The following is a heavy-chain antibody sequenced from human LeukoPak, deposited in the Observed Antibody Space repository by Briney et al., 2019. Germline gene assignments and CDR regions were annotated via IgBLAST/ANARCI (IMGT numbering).Heavy chain of an antibody. CDR1: GFSFSSYG. CDR3: AKGVTYSSSGYERHWYFDL. Sequence: GGSLRLSCAASGFSFSSYGMGWVRQAPGKGLEWVSLISGSGGSTYYADSRKGRFTISRDNSKSILYLQMSSLRAEDTAVYYCAKGVTYSSSGYERHWYFDLWGRGTLVTVSS. D-gene: IGHD6-13*01. V-gene: IGHV3-23*01. J-gene: IGHJ2*01. CDR2: ISGSGGST.